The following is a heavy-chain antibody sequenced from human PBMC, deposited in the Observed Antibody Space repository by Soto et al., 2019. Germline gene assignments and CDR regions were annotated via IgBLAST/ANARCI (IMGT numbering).Heavy chain of an antibody. V-gene: IGHV4-61*01. J-gene: IGHJ6*02. D-gene: IGHD2-2*01. CDR2: IYYSGST. Sequence: PETLSLTCTVSGASVSSGSYYWSWFRQPPGQGLEWIGYIYYSGSTNYNPSLKSRVTISVDTSKNQFSLKLSSVTAADTAVYYCARDCSSTSCSTPYGMDVWGQGTMVTVSS. CDR1: GASVSSGSYY. CDR3: ARDCSSTSCSTPYGMDV.